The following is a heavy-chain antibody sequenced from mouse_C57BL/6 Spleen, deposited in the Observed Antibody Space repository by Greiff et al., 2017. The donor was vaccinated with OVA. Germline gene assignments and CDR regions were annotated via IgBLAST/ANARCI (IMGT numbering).Heavy chain of an antibody. J-gene: IGHJ2*01. CDR3: ARHYFDY. CDR2: ISSGSSTI. V-gene: IGHV5-17*01. Sequence: EVQRVESGGGLVKPGGSLKLSCAASGFTLSDYGMHWVRQAPEKGLEWVAYISSGSSTIYYADTVKGRFTISRDNAKNTLFLQMTSLRSEDTAMYYCARHYFDYWGQGTTLTVSS. CDR1: GFTLSDYG.